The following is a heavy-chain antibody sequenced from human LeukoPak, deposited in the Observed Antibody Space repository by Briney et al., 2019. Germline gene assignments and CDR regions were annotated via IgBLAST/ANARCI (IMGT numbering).Heavy chain of an antibody. V-gene: IGHV1-2*06. J-gene: IGHJ5*02. CDR1: GYTFTGYY. CDR3: AMEKVLRNFDWPTDIDP. CDR2: INPNSGGT. D-gene: IGHD3-9*01. Sequence: ASVKVSCKASGYTFTGYYMHWVRQAPGQGLEWMGRINPNSGGTNYAQKFQGRVTMTRDTSISTAYMELSRLRSDDTAVYYCAMEKVLRNFDWPTDIDPWGQGTLVTVSS.